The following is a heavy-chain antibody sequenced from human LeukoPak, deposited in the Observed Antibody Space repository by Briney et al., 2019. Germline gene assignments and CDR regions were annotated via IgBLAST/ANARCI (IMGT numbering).Heavy chain of an antibody. D-gene: IGHD3-22*01. CDR2: INHSGST. Sequence: SKTLSLTCAVYGGSFSGYYWSWIRQPPGKGLEWIGEINHSGSTNYNPSLKSRVTISVDTSKNQFSLKLSSVTAADTAVYYCASLLYYYDSSGYFHWGQGTLVTVSS. CDR1: GGSFSGYY. J-gene: IGHJ4*02. CDR3: ASLLYYYDSSGYFH. V-gene: IGHV4-34*01.